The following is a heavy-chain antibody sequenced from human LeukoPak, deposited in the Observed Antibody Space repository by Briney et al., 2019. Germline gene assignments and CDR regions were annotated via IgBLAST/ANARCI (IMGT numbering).Heavy chain of an antibody. CDR1: GGSISSYY. Sequence: PSETLSLTCTVSGGSISSYYWSWIRQPAGKGLEWIGRIYTSGSTNYNPSLKSRVTISVDTSKNQFSLKLSSVTAADTAVYYCARGVDSIVATIEGYMDVWGKGTTVTVSS. D-gene: IGHD5-12*01. CDR3: ARGVDSIVATIEGYMDV. V-gene: IGHV4-4*07. J-gene: IGHJ6*03. CDR2: IYTSGST.